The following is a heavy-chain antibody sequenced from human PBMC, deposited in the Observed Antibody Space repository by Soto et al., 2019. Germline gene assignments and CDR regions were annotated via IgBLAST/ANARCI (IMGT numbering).Heavy chain of an antibody. CDR1: GDGVSSNSAT. V-gene: IGHV6-1*01. Sequence: TLSLTCAISGDGVSSNSATWNWIRQSPARGLEWLGRTYYRSKWYSEYAESVKSRITINSDTSKNQFSLQLKSVTPEDTAVYYCARRTPDAHYGMDVWGQGTTVTVS. CDR3: ARRTPDAHYGMDV. J-gene: IGHJ6*02. CDR2: TYYRSKWYS.